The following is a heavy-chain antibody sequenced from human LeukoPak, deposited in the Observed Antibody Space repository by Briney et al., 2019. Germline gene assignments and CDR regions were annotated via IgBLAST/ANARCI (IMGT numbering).Heavy chain of an antibody. V-gene: IGHV3-11*04. Sequence: GGSQRLSCAASGFTFSDYYMSWIRQAPGKGLEWVSYISSSGSTIYYADSVKGRFTISRNNAKNSLYLQMNSLRVEDTAVYYCARDVVPATINQYYYYYMDVWXKGTTVTVSS. CDR3: ARDVVPATINQYYYYYMDV. J-gene: IGHJ6*03. D-gene: IGHD2-2*02. CDR2: ISSSGSTI. CDR1: GFTFSDYY.